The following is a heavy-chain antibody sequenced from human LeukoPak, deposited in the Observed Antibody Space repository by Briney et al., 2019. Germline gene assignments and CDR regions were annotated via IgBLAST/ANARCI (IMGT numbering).Heavy chain of an antibody. V-gene: IGHV1-18*01. J-gene: IGHJ3*02. CDR3: ARDHIAVAGNAAFDI. CDR2: ISAYNGNT. Sequence: ASVKLSSTASGYTFTIYGISWVRQAPGQGLEWMGWISAYNGNTNYAQKLQGRVTMTTDTSTSTAYMELRSLRSDDTAVYYCARDHIAVAGNAAFDIWGQGTMVTVSS. D-gene: IGHD6-19*01. CDR1: GYTFTIYG.